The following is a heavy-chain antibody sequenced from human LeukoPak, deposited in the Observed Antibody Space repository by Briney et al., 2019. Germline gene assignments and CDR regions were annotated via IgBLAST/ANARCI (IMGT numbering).Heavy chain of an antibody. Sequence: GGSLRLSCAASGFTFSSYAMHWVRQAPGKGLEWVAVISYDGSNKYYADSVKGRFTISRDNSKNTLFLQMNSLRAEDTAVYYCAKDRDTAMVPYFDYWGQGTLVTVSS. V-gene: IGHV3-30*04. CDR1: GFTFSSYA. J-gene: IGHJ4*02. D-gene: IGHD5-18*01. CDR3: AKDRDTAMVPYFDY. CDR2: ISYDGSNK.